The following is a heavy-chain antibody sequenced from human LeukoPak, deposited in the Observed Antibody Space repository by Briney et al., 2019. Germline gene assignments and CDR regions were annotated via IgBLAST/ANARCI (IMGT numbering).Heavy chain of an antibody. V-gene: IGHV3-30*18. D-gene: IGHD3-22*01. Sequence: GGSLRLSCAASGFTFSTYGMHWVRQAPGKGLEWVAIISYDGSNKYYADSVKGRFTISRDNSKNTLYLQMNSLRADDTAVYYCAKSYKVIVEGYKSGYYFDYWGQGTLVTVSS. CDR2: ISYDGSNK. CDR1: GFTFSTYG. J-gene: IGHJ4*02. CDR3: AKSYKVIVEGYKSGYYFDY.